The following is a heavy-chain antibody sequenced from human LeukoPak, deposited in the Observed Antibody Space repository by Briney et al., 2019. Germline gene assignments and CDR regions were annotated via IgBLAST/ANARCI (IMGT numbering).Heavy chain of an antibody. D-gene: IGHD3-9*01. V-gene: IGHV1-2*02. CDR2: INPKSGGT. CDR3: ARSPDILTGETFDY. J-gene: IGHJ4*02. CDR1: GYTFSGYY. Sequence: ASVKVSCKASGYTFSGYYMHWVRQAPGQGLEWMGWINPKSGGTKEAQKFHERDTITRDTSIRTAYMEVSRLRSDDTAVYYCARSPDILTGETFDYWGQGTLVTVSS.